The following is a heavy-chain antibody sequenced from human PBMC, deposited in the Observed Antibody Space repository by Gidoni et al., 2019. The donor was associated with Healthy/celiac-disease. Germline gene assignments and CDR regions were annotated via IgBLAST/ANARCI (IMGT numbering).Heavy chain of an antibody. CDR3: ARGTSSSSGWNGKFDY. CDR1: GYTFTSYA. V-gene: IGHV1-3*01. Sequence: QVQLVQSGAEVKKPGASVKVSCKASGYTFTSYAMHWVRQAPGQRLEWMGWINAGNGNTKYSQKFQGRVTITRDTSASTAYMELSSLRSEDTAVYYCARGTSSSSGWNGKFDYWGQGTLVTVSS. CDR2: INAGNGNT. J-gene: IGHJ4*02. D-gene: IGHD6-19*01.